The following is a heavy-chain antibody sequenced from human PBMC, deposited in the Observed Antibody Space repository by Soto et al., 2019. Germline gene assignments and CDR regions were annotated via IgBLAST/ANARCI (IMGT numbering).Heavy chain of an antibody. CDR3: SRISGGPKFPDY. CDR2: NRNKANGDTT. V-gene: IGHV3-72*01. D-gene: IGHD6-19*01. CDR1: GFVFSDHY. Sequence: EVQLVESGGGLVQPGGSLRLSCAASGFVFSDHYMDWVRQAPGKGLECVGRNRNKANGDTTQYAPSVKGRFTILRDDSNNSLYLQMNSLEAEDTAIYYCSRISGGPKFPDYWGQGALVTVSS. J-gene: IGHJ4*02.